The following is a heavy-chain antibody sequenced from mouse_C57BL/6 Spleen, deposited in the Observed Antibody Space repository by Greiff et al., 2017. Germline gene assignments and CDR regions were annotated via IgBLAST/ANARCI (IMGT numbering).Heavy chain of an antibody. J-gene: IGHJ2*01. Sequence: VQLQQPGAELVKPGASVKLSCKASGYTFTSYWMPWVKQRPGQGLEWIGMIHPNSGSTHYNEKFKSKATLTVDKSSSTAYMQLSSLTSDDSAVYYCARPKVITTVVATDYWGQGTTLTVSS. CDR1: GYTFTSYW. CDR2: IHPNSGST. V-gene: IGHV1-64*01. D-gene: IGHD1-1*01. CDR3: ARPKVITTVVATDY.